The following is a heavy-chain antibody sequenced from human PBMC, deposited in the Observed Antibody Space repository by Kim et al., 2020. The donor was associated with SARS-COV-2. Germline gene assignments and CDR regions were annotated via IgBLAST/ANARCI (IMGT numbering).Heavy chain of an antibody. CDR1: GFTFSSYG. CDR2: ILYDGSNK. V-gene: IGHV3-30*18. CDR3: TKDAGTDGMDV. D-gene: IGHD1-1*01. J-gene: IGHJ6*02. Sequence: GGSLILSCAASGFTFSSYGMHWVRQAPGKGLEWVAVILYDGSNKDYADSVKGRFTISRDNSKNTLYLQMTSLRAEETAEHDCTKDAGTDGMDVWGQGTT.